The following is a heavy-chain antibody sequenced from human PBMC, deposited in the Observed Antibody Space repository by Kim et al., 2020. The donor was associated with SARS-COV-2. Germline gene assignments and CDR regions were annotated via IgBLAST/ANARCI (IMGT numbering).Heavy chain of an antibody. J-gene: IGHJ4*02. D-gene: IGHD3-9*01. CDR1: GYTFTSYG. V-gene: IGHV1-18*01. Sequence: ASVKVSCKASGYTFTSYGISWVRQAPGQGLEWMGWISAYNDNTNYAQKFQGRVTMTTDTSTSTAYMELRSLRSDDTAVYYCARDLTPGFMYYDILTAYYLFDYWGQGTLVTVSS. CDR2: ISAYNDNT. CDR3: ARDLTPGFMYYDILTAYYLFDY.